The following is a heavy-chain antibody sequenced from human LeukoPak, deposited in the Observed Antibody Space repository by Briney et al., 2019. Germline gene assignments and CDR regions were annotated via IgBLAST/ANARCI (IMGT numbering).Heavy chain of an antibody. D-gene: IGHD4-11*01. Sequence: VASVKVSCKASGYTFTSYGISWVRQAPGQGLEWMGWISAYNGKTNYAQKLQGRVTMTTDTSTSTAYMELRSLRSDDTAVYYCARGPRTTVTTLYWFDPWGQGTLVTVSS. CDR3: ARGPRTTVTTLYWFDP. CDR1: GYTFTSYG. J-gene: IGHJ5*02. CDR2: ISAYNGKT. V-gene: IGHV1-18*01.